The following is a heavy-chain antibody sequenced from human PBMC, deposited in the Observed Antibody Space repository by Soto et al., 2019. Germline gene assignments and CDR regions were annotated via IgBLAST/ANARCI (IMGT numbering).Heavy chain of an antibody. D-gene: IGHD5-12*01. Sequence: ASVKVSCKASGYTFTSYAMHWVRQAPGQRLEWMGWINAGNGNTKYSQKFQGRVTITRDTSASTAYMELSSLRSEDTAVYYCARPRVATTNYYYYGMDVWGQGTTVTVSS. CDR1: GYTFTSYA. CDR2: INAGNGNT. CDR3: ARPRVATTNYYYYGMDV. V-gene: IGHV1-3*01. J-gene: IGHJ6*02.